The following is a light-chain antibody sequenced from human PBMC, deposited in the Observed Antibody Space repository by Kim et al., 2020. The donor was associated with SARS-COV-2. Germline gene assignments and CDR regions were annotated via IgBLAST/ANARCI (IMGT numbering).Light chain of an antibody. J-gene: IGKJ1*01. CDR2: AAS. Sequence: SAYVGDRVTITCRASQGISNYLAWYQQKPGKVPMLLIYAASTLQSGVPSRFSGSGSGTDFTLTISSLQPEDVATYYCQKYNSAPTFGQGTKVDIK. CDR1: QGISNY. CDR3: QKYNSAPT. V-gene: IGKV1-27*01.